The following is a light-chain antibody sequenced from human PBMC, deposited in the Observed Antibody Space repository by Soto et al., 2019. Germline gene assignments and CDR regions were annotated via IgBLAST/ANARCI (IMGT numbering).Light chain of an antibody. J-gene: IGKJ3*01. CDR1: QGISNY. V-gene: IGKV1-27*01. CDR2: AAS. CDR3: QKYNSASGIT. Sequence: DIQMTQSPSSLSASVGDRVTITCRASQGISNYLAWYQQKPGKVPKLLIYAASTLQSGVPSRFSGSGSGTDFTLTISSLQPADVATYYCQKYNSASGITFGPGTKVDIK.